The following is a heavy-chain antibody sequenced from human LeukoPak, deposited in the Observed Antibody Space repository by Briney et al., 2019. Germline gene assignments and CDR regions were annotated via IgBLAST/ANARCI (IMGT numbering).Heavy chain of an antibody. J-gene: IGHJ6*02. CDR1: GGTFSSYA. D-gene: IGHD4-23*01. Sequence: ASVKVSCKASGGTFSSYAISWVRQAPGQGLEWMGRIIPILGIANYAQKFQGRVTMTRNTSISTAYMELSSLRSEDTAVYYCARQRQLWHGGNLPANYGMDVWGQGTTVTVSS. CDR3: ARQRQLWHGGNLPANYGMDV. V-gene: IGHV1-69*04. CDR2: IIPILGIA.